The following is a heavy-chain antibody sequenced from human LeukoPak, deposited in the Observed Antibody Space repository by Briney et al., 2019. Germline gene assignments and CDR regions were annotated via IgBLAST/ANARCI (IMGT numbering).Heavy chain of an antibody. CDR3: ATDIVVVVAATSPPDY. CDR2: ISGSGGST. CDR1: GFTFSSYG. V-gene: IGHV3-23*01. J-gene: IGHJ4*02. Sequence: GGSLRLSCAASGFTFSSYGMSWVRQAPGKGLEWVSAISGSGGSTYSADSVKGRFTISRDNSKNTLYLQMNSLRAEDTAVYYCATDIVVVVAATSPPDYWGQGTLVTVSS. D-gene: IGHD2-15*01.